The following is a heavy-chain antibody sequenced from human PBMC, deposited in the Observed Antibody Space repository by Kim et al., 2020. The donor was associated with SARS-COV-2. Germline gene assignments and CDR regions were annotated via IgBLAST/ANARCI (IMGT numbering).Heavy chain of an antibody. D-gene: IGHD5-18*01. CDR1: GGSISSYY. Sequence: SETLSLTCTVSGGSISSYYWSWIRQPPGKGLEWIGYIYYSGSTNYNPSLKSRVTISVDTSKNQFSLKLSSVTAADTAVYYCARERLYSYGSGALYYYYGMDVWGQGTTVTVSS. CDR2: IYYSGST. CDR3: ARERLYSYGSGALYYYYGMDV. J-gene: IGHJ6*02. V-gene: IGHV4-59*01.